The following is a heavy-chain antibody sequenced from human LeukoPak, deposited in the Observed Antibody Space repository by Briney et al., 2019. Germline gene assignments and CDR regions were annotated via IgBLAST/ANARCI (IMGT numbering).Heavy chain of an antibody. CDR1: GFTFSSYW. V-gene: IGHV3-7*01. Sequence: GGSLRLSCAASGFTFSSYWMSWVRQAPGKGLEWVANIKQDGSEKYYVDSVKGRFTISRDNAENSLFLQMNSLRAEDTAVYYCARGYSSSWYNRFDYWGQGTLATVSS. D-gene: IGHD6-13*01. CDR3: ARGYSSSWYNRFDY. CDR2: IKQDGSEK. J-gene: IGHJ4*02.